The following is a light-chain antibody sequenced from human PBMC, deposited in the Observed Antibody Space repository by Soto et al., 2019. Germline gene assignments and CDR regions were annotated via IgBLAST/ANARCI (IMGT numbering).Light chain of an antibody. V-gene: IGKV1-6*02. Sequence: AVYMTQSPSSLSASVGDPVTITCRASRGMRTDLGWYRQRPGKAPELLISGASNLQSGVSSRFSGSGSGTSFTLTIYSLQPEDFATYYCLQDYNYPLTFGQGTKVELK. CDR2: GAS. CDR1: RGMRTD. J-gene: IGKJ1*01. CDR3: LQDYNYPLT.